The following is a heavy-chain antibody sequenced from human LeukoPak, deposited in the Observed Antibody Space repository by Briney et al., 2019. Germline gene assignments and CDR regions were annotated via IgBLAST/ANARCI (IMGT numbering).Heavy chain of an antibody. CDR2: IIGSGGGT. CDR1: GFTFSSFA. V-gene: IGHV3-23*01. J-gene: IGHJ4*02. CDR3: VYGKGYILGY. D-gene: IGHD5-12*01. Sequence: GGSLRLSCAASGFTFSSFAMSWVRQAPGKGLEWVSAIIGSGGGTYYADSVKGRFTISRDNSKNTLYLQMNSLRVEDTAVYYCVYGKGYILGYWGQGIPVTVSS.